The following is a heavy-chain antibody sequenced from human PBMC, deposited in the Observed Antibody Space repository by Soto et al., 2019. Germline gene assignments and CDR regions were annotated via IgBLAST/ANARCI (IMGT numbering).Heavy chain of an antibody. V-gene: IGHV1-18*04. CDR2: ISAYNGNT. D-gene: IGHD6-13*01. J-gene: IGHJ4*02. CDR3: ASGPFGPGAAGGY. CDR1: GYTFTSYG. Sequence: QVQLVQSGAEVKKPGASVKVSCKASGYTFTSYGISWVRQAPGQGLEWMGWISAYNGNTNYAQKLQGRVTVTTDTSTSTGYMKVRSLRSDDTAVYYCASGPFGPGAAGGYWGQGTLVTVFS.